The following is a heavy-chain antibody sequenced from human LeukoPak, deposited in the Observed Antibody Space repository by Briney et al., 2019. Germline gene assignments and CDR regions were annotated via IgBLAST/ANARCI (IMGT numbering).Heavy chain of an antibody. CDR2: IHASGTT. Sequence: PSETLSLTCTVSGGSISSYFWTWIRQPAGKGLEWIGRIHASGTTNYNSSLESRVSMSVDTSKNQFSLKLTSVTAADTAVYFCARDGADVYGRALDYWGQGTLVSVSS. CDR3: ARDGADVYGRALDY. CDR1: GGSISSYF. D-gene: IGHD3-10*01. J-gene: IGHJ4*02. V-gene: IGHV4-4*07.